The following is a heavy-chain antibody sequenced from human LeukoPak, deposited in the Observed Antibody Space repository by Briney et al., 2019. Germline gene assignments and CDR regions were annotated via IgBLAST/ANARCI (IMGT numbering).Heavy chain of an antibody. J-gene: IGHJ4*02. Sequence: PSETPSLTPAVYGGSFSGYYWSRIRPPPRKGLEWIGEINHSGSTNYNPPLQRRVTVPVATSKNQFSLNLSSATAADTAVYYCVRQYCSSTSCYFDYWGQGTLVTVSS. CDR2: INHSGST. V-gene: IGHV4-34*01. D-gene: IGHD2-2*01. CDR1: GGSFSGYY. CDR3: VRQYCSSTSCYFDY.